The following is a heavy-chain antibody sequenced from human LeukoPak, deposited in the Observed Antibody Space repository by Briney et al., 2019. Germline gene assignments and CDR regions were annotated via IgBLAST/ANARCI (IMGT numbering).Heavy chain of an antibody. V-gene: IGHV1-18*01. J-gene: IGHJ4*02. Sequence: GASVKVSCKASGYTFTSYGISWVRQAPRKGLEWMGWISAYNGNTNYAQKLQGRVTMTTDTTTSTAYMELRSLRSDDTAVYYCARAEWSGYYTGMSHWGQGTLVTVSS. D-gene: IGHD3-3*01. CDR1: GYTFTSYG. CDR3: ARAEWSGYYTGMSH. CDR2: ISAYNGNT.